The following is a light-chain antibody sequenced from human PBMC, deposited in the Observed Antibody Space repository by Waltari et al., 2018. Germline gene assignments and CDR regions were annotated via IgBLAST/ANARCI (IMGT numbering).Light chain of an antibody. J-gene: IGKJ2*01. CDR3: QQSNNWPYT. Sequence: EIEMTQSPATLSVSPGDRATVSCRASQSVGNKLAWYQQKPGQAPRLLFYDASTKATGIPVMFSGSGSGTEFTLTISSLQSEDFAVYYCQQSNNWPYTFGQGTKLEIK. CDR1: QSVGNK. V-gene: IGKV3-15*01. CDR2: DAS.